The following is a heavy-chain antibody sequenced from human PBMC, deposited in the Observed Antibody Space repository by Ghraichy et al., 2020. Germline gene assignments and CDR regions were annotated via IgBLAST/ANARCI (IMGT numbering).Heavy chain of an antibody. Sequence: SETLSLTCTVSGESISTSFWTWIRQSPGKGLECFGFVYYTGSTYYNPSFQSRVAMSTDTSTNQFSLHLSSVTAAATAIYYCARVGGEGGSGWYSRQMDVWGQGTTVTVSS. J-gene: IGHJ6*02. CDR3: ARVGGEGGSGWYSRQMDV. CDR2: VYYTGST. CDR1: GESISTSF. V-gene: IGHV4-59*01. D-gene: IGHD6-19*01.